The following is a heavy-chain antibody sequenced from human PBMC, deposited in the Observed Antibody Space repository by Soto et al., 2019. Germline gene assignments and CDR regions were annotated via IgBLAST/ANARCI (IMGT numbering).Heavy chain of an antibody. Sequence: GGSLRLSCAASGFTFSSYSMNWVRQAPGKGLEWVSSISSSSSYIYYADSVKGRFTISRDNAKNSLYLQMNSLRAEDTAVYYCARVGGVRDIVVVPAAPIDYWGQGTLVTVSS. CDR2: ISSSSSYI. J-gene: IGHJ4*02. D-gene: IGHD2-2*01. CDR1: GFTFSSYS. CDR3: ARVGGVRDIVVVPAAPIDY. V-gene: IGHV3-21*01.